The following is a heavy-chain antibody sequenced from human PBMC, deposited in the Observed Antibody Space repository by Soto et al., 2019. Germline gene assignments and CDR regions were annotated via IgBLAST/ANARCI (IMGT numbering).Heavy chain of an antibody. J-gene: IGHJ5*02. CDR3: ARGLVKRITIFGVAPGGFDP. V-gene: IGHV4-31*03. CDR2: IYYSGST. CDR1: GGSISSGGYY. Sequence: SETLSLTCTVSGGSISSGGYYWSWIRQHPGKGLEWIGYIYYSGSTYYNPSLKSRVTISVDTSKNQFSLKLSSVTAADTAVYYCARGLVKRITIFGVAPGGFDPWGQGTLVTVSS. D-gene: IGHD3-3*01.